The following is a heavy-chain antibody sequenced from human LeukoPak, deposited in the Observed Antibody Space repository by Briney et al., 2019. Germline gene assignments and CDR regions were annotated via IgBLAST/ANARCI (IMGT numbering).Heavy chain of an antibody. CDR1: GYTFTRYY. J-gene: IGHJ4*02. V-gene: IGHV1-46*01. Sequence: ASVKVSCKAFGYTFTRYYMHWVRQAPGQGPEWMGVISPSGGSTTYAQKFQGRVTLTRDMSTSTDYLELSSLRSEDTAVYYCARGLRYYGSGSPFGYWGQGTLVTVSS. CDR3: ARGLRYYGSGSPFGY. D-gene: IGHD3-10*01. CDR2: ISPSGGST.